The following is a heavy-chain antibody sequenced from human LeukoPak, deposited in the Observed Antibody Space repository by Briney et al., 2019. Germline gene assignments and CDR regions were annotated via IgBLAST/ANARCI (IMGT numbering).Heavy chain of an antibody. D-gene: IGHD5-12*01. J-gene: IGHJ4*01. Sequence: GGSLRLSCAASGFIFSNYWLNWVRQAPGKGLEWVATINQYGGEKYYVDSVKGRFTISRDNAKYSRYLQMNSLRAEDTAVYYCARDEVTSGYDLLDYWGQGTLVTVSS. V-gene: IGHV3-7*01. CDR2: INQYGGEK. CDR1: GFIFSNYW. CDR3: ARDEVTSGYDLLDY.